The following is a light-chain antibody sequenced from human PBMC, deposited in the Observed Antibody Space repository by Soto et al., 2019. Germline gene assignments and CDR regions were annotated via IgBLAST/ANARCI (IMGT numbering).Light chain of an antibody. Sequence: IVLTQSPVTLSLSPGERATLSCRASQTVFNILAWYQHKPGQAPRLLIYNGSTRATGIPVRFSGSGSGTDFTLTISSLEPEDFAVYYGQQSRDWPLTFGGGTKVEI. CDR2: NGS. CDR3: QQSRDWPLT. J-gene: IGKJ4*01. CDR1: QTVFNI. V-gene: IGKV3-11*01.